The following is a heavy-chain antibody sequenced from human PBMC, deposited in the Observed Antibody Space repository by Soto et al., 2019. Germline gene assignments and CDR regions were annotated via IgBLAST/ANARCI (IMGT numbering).Heavy chain of an antibody. CDR3: AKGSITMIVVVISIINFDY. CDR1: GFTFSSYA. Sequence: EVQLLESGGGLVQPGGSLRLSCAASGFTFSSYAMSWVRQAPGKGLEWVSAISGSGGSTYYADSVKGRFTISRDNSKNTLYLQMNSLRAEDTAVYYCAKGSITMIVVVISIINFDYWGQGTLVTDSS. D-gene: IGHD3-22*01. J-gene: IGHJ4*02. CDR2: ISGSGGST. V-gene: IGHV3-23*01.